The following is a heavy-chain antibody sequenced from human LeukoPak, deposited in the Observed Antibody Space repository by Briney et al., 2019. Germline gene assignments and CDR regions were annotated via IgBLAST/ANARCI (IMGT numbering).Heavy chain of an antibody. CDR3: AKDAWYSSSRRGWFDP. J-gene: IGHJ5*02. CDR1: GFIFDTYG. Sequence: PGRSLRLSCAASGFIFDTYGMHWVRQAPGRGLEWVAVIWYDGSKKYRADSVKGRFTISRDNSKNTLYLQMNSLTAEDTAVYYCAKDAWYSSSRRGWFDPWGQGTLVTVSS. V-gene: IGHV3-33*06. CDR2: IWYDGSKK. D-gene: IGHD6-13*01.